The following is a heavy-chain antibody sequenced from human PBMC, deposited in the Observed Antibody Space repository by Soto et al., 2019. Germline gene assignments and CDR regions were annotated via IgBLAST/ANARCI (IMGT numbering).Heavy chain of an antibody. CDR2: ISGSGGST. J-gene: IGHJ4*02. D-gene: IGHD2-15*01. V-gene: IGHV3-23*01. CDR1: GFTFSSYA. Sequence: GGSLRLSCAASGFTFSSYAMSWVRQAPGKGLEWVSAISGSGGSTYYADSVKGRFTISRDNSKNTLYLQMNSLRAEDTAVYYCAKVPPLLVVVAVGPGYWGQGTLVTVSS. CDR3: AKVPPLLVVVAVGPGY.